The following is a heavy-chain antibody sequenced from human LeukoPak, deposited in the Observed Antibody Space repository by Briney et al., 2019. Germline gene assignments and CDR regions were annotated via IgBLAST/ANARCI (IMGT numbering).Heavy chain of an antibody. V-gene: IGHV3-74*01. CDR2: INSDESGR. CDR1: GFTFSTYW. CDR3: ARSIEDYYDSSGLYAY. D-gene: IGHD3-22*01. J-gene: IGHJ4*02. Sequence: GGSLRLSCAAPGFTFSTYWMHWVRQIPGKGLVWVSRINSDESGRSYADSVKGRFTISRDNAKNTLYLQMNSLRAEDTAVYYCARSIEDYYDSSGLYAYWGQGTLVTVSS.